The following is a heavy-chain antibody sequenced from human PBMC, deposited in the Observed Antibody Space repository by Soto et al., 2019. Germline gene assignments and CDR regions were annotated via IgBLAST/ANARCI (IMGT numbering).Heavy chain of an antibody. CDR3: AKGVELDV. V-gene: IGHV3-23*01. CDR2: IGDSGAST. Sequence: EVLLLESGGGLVQPGGSLRLSCEASGFSFSSFAMNWVRQAPGKGLEWVSAIGDSGASTYYADSVKGRFTISRDNSSNTLYLQLNRLRAEDTAVYYCAKGVELDVWGNGTTVSVSS. J-gene: IGHJ6*04. CDR1: GFSFSSFA. D-gene: IGHD1-26*01.